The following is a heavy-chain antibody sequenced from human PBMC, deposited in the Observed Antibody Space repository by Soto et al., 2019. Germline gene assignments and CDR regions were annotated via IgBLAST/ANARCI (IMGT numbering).Heavy chain of an antibody. J-gene: IGHJ4*02. Sequence: SETLSLTCTVSCGSISSYYWSWIRQPPGKGLEWIGYIYYSGSTNYNPSLKSRVTISVDTSKNQFSLKLSSVTAADTAVYYCARNVPAADHFYYWGQGTLVTVSS. CDR3: ARNVPAADHFYY. CDR1: CGSISSYY. D-gene: IGHD2-2*01. V-gene: IGHV4-59*01. CDR2: IYYSGST.